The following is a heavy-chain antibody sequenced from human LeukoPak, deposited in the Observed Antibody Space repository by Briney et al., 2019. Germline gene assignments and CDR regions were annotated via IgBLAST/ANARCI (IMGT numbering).Heavy chain of an antibody. J-gene: IGHJ4*02. Sequence: SETLSLTCIVSGVSISRSTDYWVWIRQSPVKGLEWIGSIFSSGSAYYNPSLKSRVTISVATSKNQFSLRLASVTAADTAVYYCAKYLRAQQLVPNFDYWGQGTLVTVSS. CDR2: IFSSGSA. CDR1: GVSISRSTDY. V-gene: IGHV4-39*07. CDR3: AKYLRAQQLVPNFDY. D-gene: IGHD6-13*01.